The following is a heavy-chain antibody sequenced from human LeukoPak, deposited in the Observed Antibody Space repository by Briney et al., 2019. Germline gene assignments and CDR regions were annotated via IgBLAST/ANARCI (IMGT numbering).Heavy chain of an antibody. J-gene: IGHJ6*02. CDR2: ISWDSGTI. CDR1: GFSFEDYG. D-gene: IGHD1-26*01. V-gene: IGHV3-9*01. Sequence: PGGSLRLSCEASGFSFEDYGMHWVRQVPGKGLEWVSGISWDSGTINYADFVKGRFTISRDNAKNSLYLQMNSLGVEDTALYYCAKDKEAWSSYYHGTDVWGQGTTVTVSS. CDR3: AKDKEAWSSYYHGTDV.